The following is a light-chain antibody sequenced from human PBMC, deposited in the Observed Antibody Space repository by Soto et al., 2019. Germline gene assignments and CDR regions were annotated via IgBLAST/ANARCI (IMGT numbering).Light chain of an antibody. CDR1: QSVSNNY. V-gene: IGKV3-20*01. CDR3: QQYVSQPIT. Sequence: EIVLTQSPGTLSLSPGERATLSCRASQSVSNNYLAWYQQKPGRAPRLLIYGASNRATGIPDRFSGSGSGTDFTLIISRLEPEDFALYYCQQYVSQPITFGQGTRLEI. CDR2: GAS. J-gene: IGKJ5*01.